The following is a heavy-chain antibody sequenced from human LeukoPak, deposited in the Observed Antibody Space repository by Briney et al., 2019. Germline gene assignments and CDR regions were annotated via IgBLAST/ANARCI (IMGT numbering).Heavy chain of an antibody. CDR1: GGTFSSYA. Sequence: GSSVKVSCKASGGTFSSYAISWVRQALGQGLEWMGWINPNSGGTNYAQKFQGWVIMTRDTSISTAYMELSRLRSDDTAVYYCAREGNYYDSSGYSPSLGYWGQGTLVTVSS. CDR3: AREGNYYDSSGYSPSLGY. J-gene: IGHJ4*02. CDR2: INPNSGGT. V-gene: IGHV1-2*04. D-gene: IGHD3-22*01.